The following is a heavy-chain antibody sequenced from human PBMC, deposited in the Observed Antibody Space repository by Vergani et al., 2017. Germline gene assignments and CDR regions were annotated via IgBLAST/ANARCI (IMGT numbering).Heavy chain of an antibody. Sequence: QVQLVESGGGVVQRGGSLRLSCATSGFTLSNYDMQWNRQGPGKGLEFVAFIQFDGSNQYYADSVEGRFTLYRDFSKNTLYLQMNSLRTDETAMYYCAKHFRVWGIYYWGQGSQVIVSS. CDR3: AKHFRVWGIYY. J-gene: IGHJ4*02. V-gene: IGHV3-30*02. CDR2: IQFDGSNQ. D-gene: IGHD3-3*02. CDR1: GFTLSNYD.